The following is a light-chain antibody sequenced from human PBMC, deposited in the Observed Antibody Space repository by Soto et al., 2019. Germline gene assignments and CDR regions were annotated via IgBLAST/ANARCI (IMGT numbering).Light chain of an antibody. CDR1: QTISTY. V-gene: IGKV1-39*01. Sequence: IQMTQSPSSLSASVGDRVTITCRASQTISTYLHWYQQKAGEAPKLLIYAASNLQGGVPSGFSGSGSGADFTLTINSLQPEDFATYYCQQGYSTPWTFGQGTKVDIK. CDR3: QQGYSTPWT. CDR2: AAS. J-gene: IGKJ1*01.